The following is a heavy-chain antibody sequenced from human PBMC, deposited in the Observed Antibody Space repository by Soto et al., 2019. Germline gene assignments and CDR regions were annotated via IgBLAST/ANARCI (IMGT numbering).Heavy chain of an antibody. CDR1: GGSLSGSY. J-gene: IGHJ4*02. V-gene: IGHV4-34*01. Sequence: QVQLQQWGAGLLKPSETLSLTCAVYGGSLSGSYWSWIREPPGTGLEWLGEIHHSGSTYYNPSLKSRDTLSVDTSKNQLSLKLNSVTAADTAVYYCASTGYCSDGTCYPDYWGQGTLVTVSS. CDR3: ASTGYCSDGTCYPDY. D-gene: IGHD2-15*01. CDR2: IHHSGST.